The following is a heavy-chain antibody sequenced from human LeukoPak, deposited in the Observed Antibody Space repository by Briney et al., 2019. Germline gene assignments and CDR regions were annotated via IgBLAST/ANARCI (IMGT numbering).Heavy chain of an antibody. CDR1: GFTFSSSY. Sequence: GGSLRLSCAASGFTFSSSYMSWVRQAPGKGLEWVACITTRSSYMYYADSVKGRFTISRDNAKNSLYLQMNSLRAEDTAVYYCAKDRLTYYYYGMDVWGQGTTVTVSS. CDR2: ITTRSSYM. V-gene: IGHV3-21*01. J-gene: IGHJ6*02. CDR3: AKDRLTYYYYGMDV. D-gene: IGHD2-15*01.